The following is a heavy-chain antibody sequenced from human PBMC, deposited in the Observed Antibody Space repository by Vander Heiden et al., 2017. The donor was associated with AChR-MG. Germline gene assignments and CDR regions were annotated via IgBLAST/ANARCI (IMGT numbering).Heavy chain of an antibody. V-gene: IGHV4-59*01. CDR2: IYYNGDT. D-gene: IGHD1-20*01. CDR1: GGSISSYY. CDR3: ARDQDNLDGFDI. Sequence: QVQLQESGPGLVKPSETLSLTCTVSGGSISSYYWSWLRQPPGKGLGWIGYIYYNGDTTYTPSLKSRVTISQDTSQNQFSLKLSSVTAADTAVYYCARDQDNLDGFDIWGQGTMVTVSS. J-gene: IGHJ3*02.